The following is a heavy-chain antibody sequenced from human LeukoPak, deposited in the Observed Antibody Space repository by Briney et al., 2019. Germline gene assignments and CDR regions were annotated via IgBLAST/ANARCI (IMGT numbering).Heavy chain of an antibody. J-gene: IGHJ6*03. V-gene: IGHV4-59*11. CDR3: AKEVVGLRYYMDV. Sequence: SETLSLTCSVSGGSISSHYWSWVRQPPEKGLEWIGYIHYSGRTNHNPSLKSRVTISADTSKNQFSLRLSSVTAADTAVYYCAKEVVGLRYYMDVWGRGTTVTVSS. D-gene: IGHD1-26*01. CDR1: GGSISSHY. CDR2: IHYSGRT.